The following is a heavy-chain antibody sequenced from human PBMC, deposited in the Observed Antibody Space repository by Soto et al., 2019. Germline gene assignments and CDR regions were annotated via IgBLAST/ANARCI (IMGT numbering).Heavy chain of an antibody. Sequence: PGGALRISCAASGFTIRSHGEHRVRQAPGKGLEWVAVISYDGSNKYYADSVKGRFTISRDNSKNTLYLQMNSLRAEDTAVYYCAKDRDPHTYGDYALDVWGKGTTVTVSS. V-gene: IGHV3-30*18. CDR2: ISYDGSNK. CDR1: GFTIRSHG. CDR3: AKDRDPHTYGDYALDV. J-gene: IGHJ6*04. D-gene: IGHD4-17*01.